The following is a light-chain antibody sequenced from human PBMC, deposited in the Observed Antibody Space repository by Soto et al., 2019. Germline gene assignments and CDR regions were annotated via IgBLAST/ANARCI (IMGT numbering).Light chain of an antibody. CDR3: QQRSTWLYT. CDR1: QDVSIF. Sequence: EILLAQSPATLSLSPGERATLSFKASQDVSIFLAGYQQKPGQAPRLLSHDASNRATGVPARFSGSGSGRDFTLTITSLEHEDCAVYYCQQRSTWLYTVGQGTKLEV. V-gene: IGKV3-11*02. J-gene: IGKJ2*01. CDR2: DAS.